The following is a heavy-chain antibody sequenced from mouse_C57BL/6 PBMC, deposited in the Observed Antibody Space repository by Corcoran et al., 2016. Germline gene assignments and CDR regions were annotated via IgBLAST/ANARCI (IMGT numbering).Heavy chain of an antibody. V-gene: IGHV1-18*01. CDR3: VRITTVVAPDAMDY. CDR1: GYTFTDYN. J-gene: IGHJ4*01. CDR2: INPNNGGT. Sequence: EVQLQQSGPELVKPGASVKIPCKASGYTFTDYNMDWVKQSHGKSLEWIGDINPNNGGTIYNQKFKGKATLTVDKSSSTAYMELRSLTSEDTAVYYCVRITTVVAPDAMDYWGQGTSVTVSS. D-gene: IGHD1-1*01.